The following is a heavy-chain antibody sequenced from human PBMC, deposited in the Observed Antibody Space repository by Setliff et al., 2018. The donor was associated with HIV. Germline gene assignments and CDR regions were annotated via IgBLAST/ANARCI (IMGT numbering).Heavy chain of an antibody. V-gene: IGHV1-69*13. CDR1: GYTFTTYA. CDR3: ARFDHYGDYGRIGDAFDI. Sequence: SVKVSCKASGYTFTTYAISWVRQAPGQGLEWVGGIIPLFGTTNYAQKFQGRVTITADELTSTAYMELSSLRAEDTAVYYCARFDHYGDYGRIGDAFDIWGQGTMVTVSS. D-gene: IGHD4-17*01. J-gene: IGHJ3*02. CDR2: IIPLFGTT.